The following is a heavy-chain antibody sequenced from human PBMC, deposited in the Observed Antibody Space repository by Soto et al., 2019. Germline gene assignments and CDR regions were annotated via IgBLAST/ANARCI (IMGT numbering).Heavy chain of an antibody. CDR3: ARDLAAARPGGIYYYYGMDV. D-gene: IGHD6-6*01. J-gene: IGHJ6*02. Sequence: PGGSLRLSGAASGFTVSSYAMHWVRQAPGKGLEWVAVISYDGSNKYYADSVKGRFTISRDNSKNTLYLQMNSLRAEDTAVYYCARDLAAARPGGIYYYYGMDVWGQGTTVTVSS. CDR2: ISYDGSNK. V-gene: IGHV3-30-3*01. CDR1: GFTVSSYA.